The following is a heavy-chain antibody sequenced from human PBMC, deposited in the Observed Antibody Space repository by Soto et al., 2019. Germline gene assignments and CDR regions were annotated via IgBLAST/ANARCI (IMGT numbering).Heavy chain of an antibody. J-gene: IGHJ4*02. Sequence: GGSLRLSCAASGFTFSNAWMNWVRQAPGKGLEWVGRIKSKTDGGTTDYAAPVKGSFTISRDDSKNTLYLQMNSLKTEDTAVYYCTTANYDFWSGYYFGRSYFDYWGQGTLVTVSS. V-gene: IGHV3-15*07. CDR1: GFTFSNAW. D-gene: IGHD3-3*01. CDR2: IKSKTDGGTT. CDR3: TTANYDFWSGYYFGRSYFDY.